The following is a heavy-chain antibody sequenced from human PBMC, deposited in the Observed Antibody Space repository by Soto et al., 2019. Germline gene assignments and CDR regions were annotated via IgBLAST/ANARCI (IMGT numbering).Heavy chain of an antibody. V-gene: IGHV1-18*01. Sequence: ASVKDSCKASGYTFTIYGISWVRQAPGQGREWMGWISAYNGNTNYAQKLQGRVTMTTDTSTSTAYMELRSLRSDDTAVYYCARVGGYCSGGSCYDWFDPWGQGTLVTVSS. CDR1: GYTFTIYG. D-gene: IGHD2-15*01. CDR2: ISAYNGNT. CDR3: ARVGGYCSGGSCYDWFDP. J-gene: IGHJ5*02.